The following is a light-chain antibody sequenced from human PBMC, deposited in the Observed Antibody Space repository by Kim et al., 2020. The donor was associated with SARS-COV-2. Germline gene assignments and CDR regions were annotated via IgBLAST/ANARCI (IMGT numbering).Light chain of an antibody. CDR3: AAWDDSLNGYV. CDR2: NYN. J-gene: IGLJ1*01. V-gene: IGLV1-44*01. Sequence: QSVLTQPPSASGTPGQRVTISCSGSSSNIGSNTVNWYQQLPGTAPKLLIYNYNQRPSGVPDRFSGSNSGTSASLAISGLQSEDEADYYCAAWDDSLNGYVFGTGSKVTVL. CDR1: SSNIGSNT.